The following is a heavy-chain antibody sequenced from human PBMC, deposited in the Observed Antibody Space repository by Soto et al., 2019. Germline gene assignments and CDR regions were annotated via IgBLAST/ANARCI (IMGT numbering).Heavy chain of an antibody. CDR3: ARGVTAGVDY. Sequence: QVQLVQSGAEVREPGASVQVSCKASGYSFTGLDINWVRQTTGQGLEWMGWMQPSSGRTGYAQKFQGRVTMTRDTSINTAYMELSSLTSDDTAFYYCARGVTAGVDYWGQGTLVTVSS. CDR2: MQPSSGRT. V-gene: IGHV1-8*01. D-gene: IGHD1-26*01. CDR1: GYSFTGLD. J-gene: IGHJ4*02.